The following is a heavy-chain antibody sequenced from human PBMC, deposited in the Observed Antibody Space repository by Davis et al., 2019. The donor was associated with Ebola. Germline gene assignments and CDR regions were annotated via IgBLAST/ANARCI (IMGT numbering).Heavy chain of an antibody. D-gene: IGHD3-22*01. CDR3: AKDLPVRGYDSTGTFDY. V-gene: IGHV3-30*18. CDR1: GFTFGDYA. Sequence: GGSLRLSCAASGFTFGDYAMHWVRQAPGKGLEWVTFISYDGSNKYYADSVKGRFTISRDNSKNTLYLQTNSLRAEDTAVYYCAKDLPVRGYDSTGTFDYWGQGTLVTVFS. J-gene: IGHJ4*02. CDR2: ISYDGSNK.